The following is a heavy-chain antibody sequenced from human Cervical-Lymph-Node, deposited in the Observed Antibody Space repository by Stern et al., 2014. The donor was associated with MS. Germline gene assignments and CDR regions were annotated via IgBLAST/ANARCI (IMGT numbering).Heavy chain of an antibody. Sequence: QVQPQESGPGLVKPSETLSLTCTVSGGSISTYYWSWIRQPPGKGLEWIGYVYYSGSTNYNPSLKSRVTISVDTSKNQFSLKLRSVTAADTAVYYCARYISYSFDYWGRGTLVTVSS. V-gene: IGHV4-59*01. CDR2: VYYSGST. D-gene: IGHD3-16*02. CDR1: GGSISTYY. CDR3: ARYISYSFDY. J-gene: IGHJ4*02.